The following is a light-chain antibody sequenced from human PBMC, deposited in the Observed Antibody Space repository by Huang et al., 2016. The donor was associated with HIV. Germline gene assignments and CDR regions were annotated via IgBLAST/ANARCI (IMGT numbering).Light chain of an antibody. Sequence: DIQMNQSPSSLSASVGDRVTITCRASQTIITYLNWYQQKPGKAPKLLIYGASSLHSGVPSRFSGSGSGTDFTLTISSLQPDDFATYYCQQSLNTPPYTFGQGTKLEIK. CDR3: QQSLNTPPYT. CDR2: GAS. CDR1: QTIITY. V-gene: IGKV1-39*01. J-gene: IGKJ2*01.